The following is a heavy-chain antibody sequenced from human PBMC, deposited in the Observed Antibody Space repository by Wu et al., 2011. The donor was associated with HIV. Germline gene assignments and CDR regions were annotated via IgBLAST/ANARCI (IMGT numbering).Heavy chain of an antibody. CDR1: GYTFTGYY. Sequence: QVQLVQSGAEVKKPGASVKVSCKASGYTFTGYYMHWVRQAPGQGLEWMGWINPNSGGTNYAQKFQGRVTMTRDTSISTAYMELSRLRSDDTAVYYCARGRTYCSSTSCHENFGYWAREPWSPSP. D-gene: IGHD2-2*01. CDR2: INPNSGGT. J-gene: IGHJ4*02. V-gene: IGHV1-2*02. CDR3: ARGRTYCSSTSCHENFGY.